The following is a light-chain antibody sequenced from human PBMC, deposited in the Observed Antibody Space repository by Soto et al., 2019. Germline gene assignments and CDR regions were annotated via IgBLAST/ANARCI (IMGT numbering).Light chain of an antibody. J-gene: IGLJ1*01. Sequence: QSALTQPPSVSGSPGQSVTISCSGSSRDIGSHNSVSWYKQAPGTPPKLIISDVSGRPSGVPDRLSESTSGTTASLTISAPQPDAEGDYYCSSYISSATAHVFGPGTKVTVL. V-gene: IGLV2-18*02. CDR1: SRDIGSHNS. CDR2: DVS. CDR3: SSYISSATAHV.